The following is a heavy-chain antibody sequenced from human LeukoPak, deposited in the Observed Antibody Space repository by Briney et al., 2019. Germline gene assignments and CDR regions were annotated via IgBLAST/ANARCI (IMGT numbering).Heavy chain of an antibody. CDR2: MNPNSGNT. CDR1: GYTFTSYD. J-gene: IGHJ6*03. Sequence: ASVKVSCKASGYTFTSYDINWVRQATGQGLEWMGWMNPNSGNTGYAQKFQGRVTMTRNTSISTAYMELSSLRSEDTAVYYCARAYSSSAHYYYYMDVWGKGTTVTVSS. CDR3: ARAYSSSAHYYYYMDV. D-gene: IGHD6-6*01. V-gene: IGHV1-8*01.